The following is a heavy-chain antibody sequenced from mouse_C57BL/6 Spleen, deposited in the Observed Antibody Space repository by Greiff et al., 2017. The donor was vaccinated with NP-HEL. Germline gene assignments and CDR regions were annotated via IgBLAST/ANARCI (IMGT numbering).Heavy chain of an antibody. CDR1: GYAFSSYW. CDR3: ARLYDYDDWYFDV. J-gene: IGHJ1*03. V-gene: IGHV1-80*01. D-gene: IGHD2-4*01. Sequence: VQLKESGAELVKPGASVKISCKASGYAFSSYWMNWVKQRPGKGLEWIGQIYPGDGDTNYNGKFKGKATLTADKSASTAYMQLSSLTSEDSAVYFCARLYDYDDWYFDVWGTGTTVTVSS. CDR2: IYPGDGDT.